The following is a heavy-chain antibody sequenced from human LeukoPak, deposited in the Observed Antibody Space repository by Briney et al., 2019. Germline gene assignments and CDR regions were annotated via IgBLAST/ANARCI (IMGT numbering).Heavy chain of an antibody. CDR1: GFTFRSYW. V-gene: IGHV3-7*02. D-gene: IGHD1/OR15-1a*01. CDR3: ARVDWNIDY. CDR2: IRQDGSEK. J-gene: IGHJ4*02. Sequence: PGGSLRLSCAASGFTFRSYWMSWVRQVPGKGLEWLANIRQDGSEKYYVDSVKGRFTISRDNAKNSLYLEMNSLRAEDTAVYFCARVDWNIDYWGQGTLVTVSS.